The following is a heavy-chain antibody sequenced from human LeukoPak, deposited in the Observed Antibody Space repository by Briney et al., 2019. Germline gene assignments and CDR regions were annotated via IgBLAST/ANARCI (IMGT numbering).Heavy chain of an antibody. CDR1: GFTFSSYA. CDR3: VKDDGGSSVDY. J-gene: IGHJ4*02. CDR2: ISSNGGST. V-gene: IGHV3-64D*06. D-gene: IGHD2-15*01. Sequence: GGSLRLSCSASGFTFSSYAMHWVRQAPGKGLEYVSAISSNGGSTYHADSVKGRFTISRDNSKNTLYLQMSSLRAEDTAVYYCVKDDGGSSVDYWGQGTLVTVSS.